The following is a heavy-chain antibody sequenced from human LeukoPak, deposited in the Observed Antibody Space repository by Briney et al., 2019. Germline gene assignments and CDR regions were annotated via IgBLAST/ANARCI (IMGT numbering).Heavy chain of an antibody. CDR1: GYIFTSYY. Sequence: ASVKVSCKASGYIFTSYYMHWVRQAPGQGLEWMGIINPSGGSTSYVQKFQGRVTMTRDTSTSTVYMELSSLRSEDTAVCYCARELGYCSSTSCYTERYYYGMDVWGQGTTVTVSS. CDR2: INPSGGST. J-gene: IGHJ6*02. V-gene: IGHV1-46*01. CDR3: ARELGYCSSTSCYTERYYYGMDV. D-gene: IGHD2-2*02.